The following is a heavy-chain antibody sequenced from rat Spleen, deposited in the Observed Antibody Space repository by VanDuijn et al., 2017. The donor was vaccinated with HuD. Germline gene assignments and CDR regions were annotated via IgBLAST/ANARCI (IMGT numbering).Heavy chain of an antibody. J-gene: IGHJ2*01. CDR2: INKDSRTI. CDR3: VREAFGVDY. D-gene: IGHD4-3*01. Sequence: EWIGEINKDSRTIKYTPSLKDKFTISRDNAQNTLYLQMTKLGSEDTAIYYCVREAFGVDYWGQGVMVTVSS. V-gene: IGHV4-2*01.